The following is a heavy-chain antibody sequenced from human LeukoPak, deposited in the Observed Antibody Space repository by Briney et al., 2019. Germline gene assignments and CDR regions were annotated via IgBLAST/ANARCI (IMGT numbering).Heavy chain of an antibody. CDR1: GYTLTELS. V-gene: IGHV1-24*01. CDR2: FDPEDGET. D-gene: IGHD3-10*01. Sequence: ASVKVSCKVSGYTLTELSMHWVRQAPGKGLEWMGGFDPEDGETIYAQKFQGRVTMTEDTSTDTAYIELSSLRSEDTAVYYCATANGGYYYGSFDYWGQGTLVTVSS. CDR3: ATANGGYYYGSFDY. J-gene: IGHJ4*02.